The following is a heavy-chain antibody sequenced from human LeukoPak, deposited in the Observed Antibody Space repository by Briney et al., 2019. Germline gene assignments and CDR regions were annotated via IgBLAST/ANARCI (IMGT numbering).Heavy chain of an antibody. Sequence: RASVKVSCTASGYTFTSYGISWVRQAPGQGLEWMGWISAYNGNANYAQKLQGRVTMTTDTSTSTAYMELRSLRSDDTAVYYCARDKDYYDSSATKRSAFDIWGQGTMVTVSS. D-gene: IGHD3-22*01. CDR3: ARDKDYYDSSATKRSAFDI. J-gene: IGHJ3*02. V-gene: IGHV1-18*01. CDR2: ISAYNGNA. CDR1: GYTFTSYG.